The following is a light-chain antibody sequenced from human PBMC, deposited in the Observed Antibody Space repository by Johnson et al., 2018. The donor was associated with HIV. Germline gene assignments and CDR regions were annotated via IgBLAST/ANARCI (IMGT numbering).Light chain of an antibody. CDR2: ENN. J-gene: IGLJ1*01. Sequence: QSVLTQPPSVSAAPGQKVTISCSGSSYNIGNNYVSWYQQLPGTAAKLFIYENNKRPSGIPDRFSGSRSGTSATLGITGLQTGDAADYYCGTWDSSLSAYVFATGTTVTVL. CDR1: SYNIGNNY. V-gene: IGLV1-51*02. CDR3: GTWDSSLSAYV.